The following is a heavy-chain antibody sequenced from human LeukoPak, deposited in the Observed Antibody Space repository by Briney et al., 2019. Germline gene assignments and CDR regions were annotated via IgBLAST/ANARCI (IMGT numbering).Heavy chain of an antibody. D-gene: IGHD6-13*01. J-gene: IGHJ4*02. Sequence: PGGSLRLSCAASGFTFSGYAMHWVRQAPGKGLEWVAVISYDGSNKYYADSVKGRFTISRDNAKNSLYLQMNSLRAEDTAVYYCARAGPSSSWHQFDYWGQGTLVTVSS. CDR3: ARAGPSSSWHQFDY. CDR2: ISYDGSNK. V-gene: IGHV3-30*04. CDR1: GFTFSGYA.